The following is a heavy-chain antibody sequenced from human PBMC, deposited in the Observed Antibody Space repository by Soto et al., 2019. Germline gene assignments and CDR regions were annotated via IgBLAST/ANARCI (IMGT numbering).Heavy chain of an antibody. CDR2: ISAYNGNT. CDR3: ARDLVVRGADY. Sequence: QVPLVQSGAEVKEPGASVKFSCKASGYTFTSYGISWVRQAPGQGLEWMGWISAYNGNTNYAQKLQGRVTMTTDTCTSTAYMKLRSLRSDDTAVYYCARDLVVRGADYWGQGTLVTVSS. V-gene: IGHV1-18*01. J-gene: IGHJ4*02. CDR1: GYTFTSYG. D-gene: IGHD3-10*01.